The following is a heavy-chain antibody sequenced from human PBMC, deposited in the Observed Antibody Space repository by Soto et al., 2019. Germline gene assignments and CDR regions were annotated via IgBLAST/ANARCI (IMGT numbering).Heavy chain of an antibody. D-gene: IGHD3-22*01. CDR2: IYYSGST. CDR1: GGSISSYY. Sequence: PSETLSLTCTVSGGSISSYYWSWIRQPPGKGLEWIGYIYYSGSTNYNPSLKSRVTISVDTSKNQFSLKLSSVTAADTAVYYCARVVLLRQWIGFYFDYWGQGTLVTVSS. V-gene: IGHV4-59*01. J-gene: IGHJ4*02. CDR3: ARVVLLRQWIGFYFDY.